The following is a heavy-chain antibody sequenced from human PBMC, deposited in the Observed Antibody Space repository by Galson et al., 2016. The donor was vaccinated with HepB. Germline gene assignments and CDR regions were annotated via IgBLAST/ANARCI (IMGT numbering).Heavy chain of an antibody. CDR2: IRSSSNTI. J-gene: IGHJ6*02. V-gene: IGHV3-48*02. Sequence: SLRLSCAASGFTFSSYSMNWVRQAPGKGLEWVSYIRSSSNTIYYVDSVKGRFTISRDNAKNSLFLQMKSLRDEDTAVYYCARGFWFGLGRKYGMDVWGQGTTVTVSS. D-gene: IGHD3-10*01. CDR1: GFTFSSYS. CDR3: ARGFWFGLGRKYGMDV.